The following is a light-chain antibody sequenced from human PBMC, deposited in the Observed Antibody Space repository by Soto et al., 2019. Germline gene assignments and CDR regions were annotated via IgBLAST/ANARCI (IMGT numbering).Light chain of an antibody. CDR1: SSDVGSYNL. CDR3: CSYAGSTL. V-gene: IGLV2-23*01. Sequence: QSALTQPASVSGSPGQSITISCTGTSSDVGSYNLVSWYQQHPGKAPKLMIYEGSKRPSGVSNRFSGSKSGNTASLTISGLQAEDEADYYCCSYAGSTLFVGGTKLTVL. CDR2: EGS. J-gene: IGLJ2*01.